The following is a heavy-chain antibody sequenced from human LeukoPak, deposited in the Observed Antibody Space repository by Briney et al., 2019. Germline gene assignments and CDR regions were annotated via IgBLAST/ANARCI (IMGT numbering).Heavy chain of an antibody. D-gene: IGHD3-3*01. Sequence: GGSLRLSCAASGFTFSSYAMNWVRQAPGKGLEWVSSISSGSSYIYYADSVKGRFTISRDNAKNSLYLQMNSLRAEDTAVYYCARAPAGDTIFGVVTHYYYYYGMDVWGQGTTVTVSS. CDR2: ISSGSSYI. CDR1: GFTFSSYA. V-gene: IGHV3-21*01. J-gene: IGHJ6*02. CDR3: ARAPAGDTIFGVVTHYYYYYGMDV.